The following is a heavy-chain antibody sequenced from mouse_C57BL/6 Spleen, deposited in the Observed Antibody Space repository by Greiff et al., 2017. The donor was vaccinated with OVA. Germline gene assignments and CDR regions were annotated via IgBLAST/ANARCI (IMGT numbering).Heavy chain of an antibody. J-gene: IGHJ3*01. V-gene: IGHV1-82*01. CDR1: GYAFSSSW. CDR2: IYPGDGDT. D-gene: IGHD1-1*01. CDR3: ARCDYYGSSGFAY. Sequence: QVQLQQPGPELVKPGASVKISCKASGYAFSSSWMNWVKQRPGKGLEWIGRIYPGDGDTNYNGKFKGKATLTADKSSSTAYMQLSSLTSEDSAVYFCARCDYYGSSGFAYWGQGTLVTVSA.